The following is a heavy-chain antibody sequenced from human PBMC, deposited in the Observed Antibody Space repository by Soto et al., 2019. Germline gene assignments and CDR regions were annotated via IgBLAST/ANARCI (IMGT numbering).Heavy chain of an antibody. V-gene: IGHV4-34*01. CDR1: GGSFSGYY. CDR2: INHSGST. J-gene: IGHJ6*02. Sequence: SETLSLTCAVYGGSFSGYYWSWIRQPPGKGLEWIGEINHSGSTNYNPSLKSRVTISVDTSKNQFSLELSSVTAADTAVYYCARARVVPPARYYYYGMDVWGQGTTVTVSS. D-gene: IGHD2-2*01. CDR3: ARARVVPPARYYYYGMDV.